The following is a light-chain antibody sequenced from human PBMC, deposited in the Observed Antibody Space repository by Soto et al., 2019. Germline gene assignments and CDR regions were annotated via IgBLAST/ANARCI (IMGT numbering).Light chain of an antibody. Sequence: QSALTQPASVSGSPGQSITISCTGTSSDVGGYNYVSWYQQHPGKAPKLMIYDVSIRPSGVSNRFSGSKSGNTASLTISGLTAKDGSVYYGSPYTAICTRWLFGEG. J-gene: IGLJ2*01. CDR2: DVS. CDR3: SPYTAICTRWL. CDR1: SSDVGGYNY. V-gene: IGLV2-14*01.